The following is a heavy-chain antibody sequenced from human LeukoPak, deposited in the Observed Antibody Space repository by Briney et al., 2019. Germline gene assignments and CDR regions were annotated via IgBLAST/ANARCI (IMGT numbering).Heavy chain of an antibody. D-gene: IGHD7-27*01. Sequence: GGSLRLSCAASGFTFSSYSMNWVRQAPGKGLEWVSSISSSSSSYIYYADSVKGRFTISRDNSKNTLYLQMNSLRAEDTAVYYCAKGVTGGAFDYWGQGTLVTVSS. CDR1: GFTFSSYS. CDR2: ISSSSSSYI. V-gene: IGHV3-21*01. CDR3: AKGVTGGAFDY. J-gene: IGHJ4*02.